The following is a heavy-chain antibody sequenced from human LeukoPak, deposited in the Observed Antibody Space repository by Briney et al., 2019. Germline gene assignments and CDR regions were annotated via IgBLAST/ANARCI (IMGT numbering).Heavy chain of an antibody. CDR1: GYTFTSYY. Sequence: GASVKVSCKASGYTFTSYYMHWVRQAPGQGLEWMGIINPSGGSTSYAQKFQGRVTMTRDTSASTAYMELSSLRSEDTAVYYCARGSSSGWFIFGAFDIWGQGTMVTVSS. CDR3: ARGSSSGWFIFGAFDI. D-gene: IGHD6-19*01. V-gene: IGHV1-46*01. J-gene: IGHJ3*02. CDR2: INPSGGST.